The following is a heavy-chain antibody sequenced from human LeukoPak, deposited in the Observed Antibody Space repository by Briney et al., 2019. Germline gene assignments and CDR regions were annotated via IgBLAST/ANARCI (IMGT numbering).Heavy chain of an antibody. Sequence: GASVKVSCKVSGYTLTELSMHWVRQAPGKGLEWMGGFDPEDGETIYAQKFQGRVTMTEDISTDTAYVELSSLRSEDTAVYYCARGPHPSYYYDSSGYYLEGNYFDYWGQGTLVTVSS. CDR1: GYTLTELS. J-gene: IGHJ4*02. V-gene: IGHV1-24*01. CDR3: ARGPHPSYYYDSSGYYLEGNYFDY. D-gene: IGHD3-22*01. CDR2: FDPEDGET.